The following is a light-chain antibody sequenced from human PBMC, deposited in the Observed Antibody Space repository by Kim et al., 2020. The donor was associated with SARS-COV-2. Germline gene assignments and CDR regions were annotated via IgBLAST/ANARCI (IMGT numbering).Light chain of an antibody. CDR1: QSFDTW. Sequence: DIQMTQYPSTLSASIGDRVILTCRASQSFDTWLAWYQQKPGKAPKLLIYDASTLERGVPSRFSGRGSGTEFTLTISSLQPDDFATYYCQQYAGYIPTFGQGTKVDIK. CDR3: QQYAGYIPT. J-gene: IGKJ1*01. V-gene: IGKV1-5*01. CDR2: DAS.